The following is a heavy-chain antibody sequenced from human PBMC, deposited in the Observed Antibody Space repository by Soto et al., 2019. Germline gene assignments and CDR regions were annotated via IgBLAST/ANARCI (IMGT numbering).Heavy chain of an antibody. CDR2: ISWNSGDI. CDR3: AKDAIHVLLGYPYGAGGMDV. V-gene: IGHV3-9*01. Sequence: EVQLVESGGDLVQPGRSLRLSCAASGFTFDDYAMHWVRLAPGKGLEWVSGISWNSGDIYYTDAVKGRFTISRDNAKNSLYLQMKRLRPDDTAMYYCAKDAIHVLLGYPYGAGGMDVWGQGTTVTVSS. D-gene: IGHD5-18*01. J-gene: IGHJ6*02. CDR1: GFTFDDYA.